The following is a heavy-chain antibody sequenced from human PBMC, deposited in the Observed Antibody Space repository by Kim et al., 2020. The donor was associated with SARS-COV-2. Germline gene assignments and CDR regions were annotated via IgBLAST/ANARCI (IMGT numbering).Heavy chain of an antibody. CDR3: ARATRNWLVRGPISYYVDV. V-gene: IGHV4-34*01. Sequence: SETLSLTCAVYGGSISGYYWSWIRQPPGKGLEWIGEIYYSGSTNYNPSLKIRVTISVDTSKNQFSLKLSSVTAADTAVYYCARATRNWLVRGPISYYVDV. D-gene: IGHD6-19*01. CDR2: IYYSGST. J-gene: IGHJ6*03. CDR1: GGSISGYY.